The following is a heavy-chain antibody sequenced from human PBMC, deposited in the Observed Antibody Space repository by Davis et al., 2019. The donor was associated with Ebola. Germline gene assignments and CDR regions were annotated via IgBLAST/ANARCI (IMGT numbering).Heavy chain of an antibody. CDR1: GFTFSSYG. Sequence: GGSLRLSCAASGFTFSSYGMNWVRQAPGKGLEWVSYISSSSSTIYYTDSVKGRFTTSRDNAKSSLYLQMISLRDEDTAVYYCARVETYYDILTGYYFGAFDYWGQGTLVTVSS. CDR2: ISSSSSTI. D-gene: IGHD3-9*01. V-gene: IGHV3-48*02. CDR3: ARVETYYDILTGYYFGAFDY. J-gene: IGHJ4*02.